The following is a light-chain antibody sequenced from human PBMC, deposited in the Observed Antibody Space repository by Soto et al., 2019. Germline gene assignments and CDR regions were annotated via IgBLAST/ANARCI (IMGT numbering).Light chain of an antibody. CDR1: QSVSSNY. J-gene: IGKJ1*01. CDR2: GAS. Sequence: EIVLTQSPGTLSLSPGERATLSCRASQSVSSNYLAWYQQKPGQAPRLLIYGASSRPTGVPARFSGSGSGTDFTLTISRLQPEDVAMYYCQQYDSSPWTFGRGTKVEIK. CDR3: QQYDSSPWT. V-gene: IGKV3-20*01.